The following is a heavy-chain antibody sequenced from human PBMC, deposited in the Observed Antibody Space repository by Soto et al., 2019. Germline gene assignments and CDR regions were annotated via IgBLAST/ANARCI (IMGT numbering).Heavy chain of an antibody. Sequence: GEYLKVSCKGSGYCFTSYCISWVRQMPGKGLEWMGRIDPSDSYTNYSPSFQGHVTISADKSISTAYLQWSTLKASDTAMDYCARNNSFEWGDYWGQGTRVTVAS. V-gene: IGHV5-10-1*01. CDR2: IDPSDSYT. J-gene: IGHJ4*02. CDR1: GYCFTSYC. D-gene: IGHD3-9*01. CDR3: ARNNSFEWGDY.